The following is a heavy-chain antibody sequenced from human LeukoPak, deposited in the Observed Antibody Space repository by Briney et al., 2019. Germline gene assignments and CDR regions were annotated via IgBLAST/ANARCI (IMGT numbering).Heavy chain of an antibody. Sequence: AGGSLRLSCAASGFTFSSYGMHWVRQAPGKGLEWISYISSSGNTLYYADSVKGRFTISRDNAKNSLYLQMNSLRAEDTAVYYCARGTFSYYYDSSGYYFQGGFDYWGQGTLVTVSS. CDR2: ISSSGNTL. CDR1: GFTFSSYG. CDR3: ARGTFSYYYDSSGYYFQGGFDY. V-gene: IGHV3-48*04. J-gene: IGHJ4*02. D-gene: IGHD3-22*01.